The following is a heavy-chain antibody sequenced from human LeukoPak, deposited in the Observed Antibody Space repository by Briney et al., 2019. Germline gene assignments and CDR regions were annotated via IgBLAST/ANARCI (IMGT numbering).Heavy chain of an antibody. D-gene: IGHD3-3*01. V-gene: IGHV1-69*13. J-gene: IGHJ4*02. CDR3: ARVVIIGGLWVDY. CDR2: IIPIFGTA. CDR1: GGTFSSYA. Sequence: ASVKVSCKASGGTFSSYAISWVRQAPGQGLEWMGGIIPIFGTANYAQTFQGRVTITADESTSTAYMELSSLRSEDTAVYYCARVVIIGGLWVDYWGQGTLVTVSS.